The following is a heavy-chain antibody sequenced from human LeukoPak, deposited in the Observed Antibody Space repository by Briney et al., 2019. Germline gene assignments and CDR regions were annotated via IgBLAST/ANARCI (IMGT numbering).Heavy chain of an antibody. CDR2: ISGSGGST. V-gene: IGHV3-23*01. Sequence: GGSLRLSCAASGFTFSDYALGWVRQAPGKGLEWVSAISGSGGSTYYADSVKGRFTISRDNSKNTLYLQMNSLRAEDTAVYYCAKVPGLFDYWGQGTLVTVSS. CDR3: AKVPGLFDY. CDR1: GFTFSDYA. J-gene: IGHJ4*02.